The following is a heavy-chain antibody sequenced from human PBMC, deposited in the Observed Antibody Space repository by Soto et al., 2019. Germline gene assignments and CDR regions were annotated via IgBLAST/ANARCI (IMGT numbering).Heavy chain of an antibody. CDR3: AYRLPYNMNWESGWFDP. CDR1: GFSLSTHGVA. V-gene: IGHV2-5*02. J-gene: IGHJ5*02. Sequence: QITLKESGPTLVKPTQTLTLTCTFSGFSLSTHGVAVGWIRQPPGKALECLALIYWDDDKRYNPSLKNRLTITMDTSKNQVVLTMTNVDPVDTATYLCAYRLPYNMNWESGWFDPWGQGTLVTVSS. D-gene: IGHD1-7*01. CDR2: IYWDDDK.